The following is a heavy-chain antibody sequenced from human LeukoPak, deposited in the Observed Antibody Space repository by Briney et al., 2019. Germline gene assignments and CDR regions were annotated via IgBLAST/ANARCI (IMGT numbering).Heavy chain of an antibody. CDR2: LRFDGRET. V-gene: IGHV3-30*02. CDR3: TRDGYRITMVRGVPNYYYYYYMDV. J-gene: IGHJ6*03. D-gene: IGHD3-10*01. Sequence: GGSLRLSCAASGFTFSSFAMSWVHQAPGKGLEWLAFLRFDGRETFYADSVNGRFTISRDNSKNTLYLQMNSLRAEDTAVYYCTRDGYRITMVRGVPNYYYYYYMDVWGKGTTVTVSS. CDR1: GFTFSSFA.